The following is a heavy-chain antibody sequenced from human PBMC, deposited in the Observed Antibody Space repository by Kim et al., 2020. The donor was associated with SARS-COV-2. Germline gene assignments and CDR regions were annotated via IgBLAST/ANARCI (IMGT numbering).Heavy chain of an antibody. CDR3: ARAPQQLVLLDYYYYGMDV. CDR2: IYSGGST. CDR1: GFTVSSNY. J-gene: IGHJ6*02. V-gene: IGHV3-66*01. Sequence: GGSLRLSCAASGFTVSSNYISWVRQAPGKGLEWVSVIYSGGSTYYSDSVKGRFTISRDNSKNTLYLQMNSLRAEDTAVYYCARAPQQLVLLDYYYYGMDVWGQGNTVTVSS. D-gene: IGHD6-13*01.